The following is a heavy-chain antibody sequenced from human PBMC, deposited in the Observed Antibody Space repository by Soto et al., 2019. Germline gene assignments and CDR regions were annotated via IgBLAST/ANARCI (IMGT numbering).Heavy chain of an antibody. V-gene: IGHV4-31*03. CDR2: IYYSGST. D-gene: IGHD2-21*02. CDR1: GGSISSGGYY. CDR3: ARAYCGGDCYYNWFDP. Sequence: PSETLSLTCTVSGGSISSGGYYWSWIRQHPGKGLEWIGYIYYSGSTYYNPSLKSRVSISVDTSRNQFSLNLSSVTAADTAVYYCARAYCGGDCYYNWFDPWGQGTLVTVSS. J-gene: IGHJ5*02.